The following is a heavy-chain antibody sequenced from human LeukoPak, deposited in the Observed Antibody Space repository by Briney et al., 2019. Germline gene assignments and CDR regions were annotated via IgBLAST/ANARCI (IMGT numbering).Heavy chain of an antibody. D-gene: IGHD5-24*01. CDR1: GFTFRSYW. Sequence: GGSLRLSCAASGFTFRSYWMSWVRQAPGKGLEWVANIKQDGSEKYYVDSVKGRFTISRDKAKNSLYLQVNSLRAEDTAVYYCARGLMATLAYYFDYWGQGTLVTVSS. CDR3: ARGLMATLAYYFDY. J-gene: IGHJ4*02. V-gene: IGHV3-7*01. CDR2: IKQDGSEK.